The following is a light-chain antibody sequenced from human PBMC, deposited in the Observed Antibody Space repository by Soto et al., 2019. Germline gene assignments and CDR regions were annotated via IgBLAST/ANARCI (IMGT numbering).Light chain of an antibody. CDR1: QTMSNI. J-gene: IGKJ2*01. CDR3: QQSYSNPYT. V-gene: IGKV1-39*01. Sequence: DIQMTQSPSSLSASVGDIVTITCRASQTMSNILHWYQQKPGKAPKVLIYAISNLKSGVPSRFSCSGSGKDFTLAIRSLQPEDVATYYCQQSYSNPYTFGQGTKGEI. CDR2: AIS.